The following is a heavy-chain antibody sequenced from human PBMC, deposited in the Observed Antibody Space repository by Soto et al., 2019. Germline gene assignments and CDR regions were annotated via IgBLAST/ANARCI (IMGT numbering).Heavy chain of an antibody. CDR2: IYYSGST. CDR1: GGSISSGGYY. V-gene: IGHV4-31*03. D-gene: IGHD2-15*01. Sequence: QVQLQESGPGLVKPSQTLSLTCTVSGGSISSGGYYWSWIRQHPGKGLEWIGYIYYSGSTYYNPSLKGRVTISVDTSKNQFSLKLSSVTAADTAVYYCARDLCSGGSCYPDLWGRGTLVTVSS. CDR3: ARDLCSGGSCYPDL. J-gene: IGHJ2*01.